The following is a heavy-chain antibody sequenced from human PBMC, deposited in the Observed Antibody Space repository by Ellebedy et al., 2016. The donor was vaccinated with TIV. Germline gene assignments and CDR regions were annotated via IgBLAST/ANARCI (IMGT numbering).Heavy chain of an antibody. J-gene: IGHJ5*02. Sequence: SETLSLXXAVYGGSFSGYYWSWIRQPPGKGLEWIGEINHSGSTNYNPSLKSRVTISVDTSKNQFSLKLSSVTAADTAVYYCARGLTLHAYSSSPKRTGLAFNPWGQGTLVTVSS. CDR1: GGSFSGYY. D-gene: IGHD6-6*01. V-gene: IGHV4-34*01. CDR3: ARGLTLHAYSSSPKRTGLAFNP. CDR2: INHSGST.